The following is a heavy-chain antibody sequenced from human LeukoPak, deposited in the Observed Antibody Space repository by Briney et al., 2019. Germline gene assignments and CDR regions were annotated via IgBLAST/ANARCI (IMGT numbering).Heavy chain of an antibody. V-gene: IGHV4-30-4*01. CDR2: IYSSGST. CDR3: ARTLVRGVLRGWFDP. Sequence: SETLSLTCTVSGASIIDGDYYWSWIRQPPGKGLEWMGYIYSSGSTFYSPYFQSRLTISVDTSRNQFSLKLRSVIDADTAVYSCARTLVRGVLRGWFDPWGQGTLVIASS. CDR1: GASIIDGDYY. D-gene: IGHD3-10*01. J-gene: IGHJ5*02.